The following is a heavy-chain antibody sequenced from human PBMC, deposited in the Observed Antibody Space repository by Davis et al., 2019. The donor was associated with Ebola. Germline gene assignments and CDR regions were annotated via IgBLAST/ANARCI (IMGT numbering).Heavy chain of an antibody. J-gene: IGHJ6*02. CDR2: ISAYNGNT. Sequence: ASVKVSCKASGYTFTGYYMHWVRQAPGQGLEWMGWISAYNGNTNYAQKLQGRVTMTTDTSTSTAYMELRSLRSDDTAVYYCARRGYCSGGSCSRGYYYYGMDVWGQGTTVTVSS. D-gene: IGHD2-15*01. CDR3: ARRGYCSGGSCSRGYYYYGMDV. CDR1: GYTFTGYY. V-gene: IGHV1-18*04.